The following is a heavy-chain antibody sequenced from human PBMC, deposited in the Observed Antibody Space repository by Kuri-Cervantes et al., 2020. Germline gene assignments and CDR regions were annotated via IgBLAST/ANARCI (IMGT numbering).Heavy chain of an antibody. V-gene: IGHV3-23*01. D-gene: IGHD2-8*02. CDR3: ARGPMHCTGGVCYAVPYYYYMDV. J-gene: IGHJ6*03. CDR1: GFTFSSYA. Sequence: GGSLRLSCAASGFTFSSYAINWVRQAPGKGLEWVSAISGSGGSTYYADSVKGRFTISRDISKNTLYLQMNSLRAEDTAVYYCARGPMHCTGGVCYAVPYYYYMDVWGKGTTVTVSS. CDR2: ISGSGGST.